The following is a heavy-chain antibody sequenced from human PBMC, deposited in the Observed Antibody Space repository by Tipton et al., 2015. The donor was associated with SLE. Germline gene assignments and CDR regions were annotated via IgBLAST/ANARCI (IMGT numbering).Heavy chain of an antibody. CDR2: INWNGGST. V-gene: IGHV3-20*01. D-gene: IGHD4-17*01. CDR3: ARNVVGVTTYFDL. J-gene: IGHJ2*01. CDR1: GFTFSDYY. Sequence: VQLVQSGGGLVKPGGSLRLSCAASGFTFSDYYMSWIRQAPGKGLEWVSGINWNGGSTGYADSVKGRFTISRDNAKNSLYLQMNSLRAEDTALYHCARNVVGVTTYFDLWGRGTLVTVSS.